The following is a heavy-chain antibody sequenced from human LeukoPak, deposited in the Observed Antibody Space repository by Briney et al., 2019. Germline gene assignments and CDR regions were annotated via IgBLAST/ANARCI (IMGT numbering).Heavy chain of an antibody. D-gene: IGHD5-24*01. J-gene: IGHJ4*02. CDR3: ARAERWLQFSLIDY. Sequence: PGGSLRLSCAASGFTVSSNYMSWVRQAPGKGLEWVSVIYSGGSTYYADSVKGRFTISRDNSKNTLYLQMNSLRAEDTAVYYCARAERWLQFSLIDYWGQGTLVTVSS. V-gene: IGHV3-53*01. CDR1: GFTVSSNY. CDR2: IYSGGST.